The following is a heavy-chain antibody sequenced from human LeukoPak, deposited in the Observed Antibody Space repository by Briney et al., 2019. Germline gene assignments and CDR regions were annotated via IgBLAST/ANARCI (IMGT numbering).Heavy chain of an antibody. Sequence: GESLKISCKGSGYSFTSYWIGWVRQMSGKGLEWMGIIYPGDSDTRYSPSFQGQVTISADKSISTAYLQWSSLKASDTAMYYCARRAQAGGSLYYFDYWGQGTLVTVSS. J-gene: IGHJ4*02. D-gene: IGHD2-15*01. CDR3: ARRAQAGGSLYYFDY. CDR1: GYSFTSYW. CDR2: IYPGDSDT. V-gene: IGHV5-51*01.